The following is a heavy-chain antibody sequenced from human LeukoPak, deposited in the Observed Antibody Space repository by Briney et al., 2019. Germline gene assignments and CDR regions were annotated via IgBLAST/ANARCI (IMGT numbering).Heavy chain of an antibody. J-gene: IGHJ4*02. Sequence: QSGRSLRPSWAASGLSVSMYATDWVRQAPGKGLEWVALISDDGRKKYYADSVKDRFTISRDNSKKTLYLQMDSLRPEDTATYYWAARAMVSAPKYSFDSWGQGTLVTVSS. CDR2: ISDDGRKK. V-gene: IGHV3-30*04. CDR3: AARAMVSAPKYSFDS. CDR1: GLSVSMYA. D-gene: IGHD4/OR15-4a*01.